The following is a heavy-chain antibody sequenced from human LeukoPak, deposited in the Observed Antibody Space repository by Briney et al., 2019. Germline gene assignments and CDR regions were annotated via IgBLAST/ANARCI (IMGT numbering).Heavy chain of an antibody. Sequence: GESLKISCKGSGYSFTYYFIAWVRQMPGKGLEWMGIIYPGGSDTRYSPSFQGQVTISADKSINTAYLQWSSLKASDTAMYYCARHLGGDRTSGYYNYWGQGTLVTVSS. J-gene: IGHJ4*02. V-gene: IGHV5-51*01. CDR1: GYSFTYYF. CDR2: IYPGGSDT. D-gene: IGHD3-3*01. CDR3: ARHLGGDRTSGYYNY.